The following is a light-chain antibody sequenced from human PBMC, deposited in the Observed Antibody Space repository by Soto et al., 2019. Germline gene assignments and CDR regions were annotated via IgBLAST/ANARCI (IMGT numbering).Light chain of an antibody. J-gene: IGKJ1*01. V-gene: IGKV1-5*03. Sequence: DIKLYQSLYALSASVGDSVTITGRASQTISSWSAWYQQKPGKAPKLLIYKASTLKSGVPSRFSGSGSGTEFTLTISSLQPDDFATYYCQHYNSYSEAFGQGTKVDIK. CDR1: QTISSW. CDR3: QHYNSYSEA. CDR2: KAS.